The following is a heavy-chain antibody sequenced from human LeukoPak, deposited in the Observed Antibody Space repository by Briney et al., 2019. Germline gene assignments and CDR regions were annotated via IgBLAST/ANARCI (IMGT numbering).Heavy chain of an antibody. CDR3: AKVDPATVTPGVFYYYYMDV. CDR1: GFTFSSHV. J-gene: IGHJ6*03. D-gene: IGHD4-17*01. V-gene: IGHV3-23*01. CDR2: ISVSGFDT. Sequence: GGSLRLSCTASGFTFSSHVMTWVRQVPGKGLEWVSGISVSGFDTFYADSVKGRFTISRDNSKTSVSLQVNSLGAEDTAMYYCAKVDPATVTPGVFYYYYMDVWGKGTTVTVSS.